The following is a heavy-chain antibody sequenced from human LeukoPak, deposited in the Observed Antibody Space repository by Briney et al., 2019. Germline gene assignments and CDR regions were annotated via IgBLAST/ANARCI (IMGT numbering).Heavy chain of an antibody. CDR1: GFTVSSNY. V-gene: IGHV3-7*01. Sequence: GGSLRLSCAASGFTVSSNYMSWVRQAPGKGLEWVANIKQDGSEKYYVDSVKGRFTISRDNAKNSLYLQMNSLRAEDTAVYYCATGWELGYFDYWGQGTLVTVSS. CDR2: IKQDGSEK. J-gene: IGHJ4*02. D-gene: IGHD1-26*01. CDR3: ATGWELGYFDY.